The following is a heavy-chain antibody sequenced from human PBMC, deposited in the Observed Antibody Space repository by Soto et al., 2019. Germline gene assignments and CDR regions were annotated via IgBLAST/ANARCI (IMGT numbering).Heavy chain of an antibody. V-gene: IGHV4-4*02. J-gene: IGHJ4*02. CDR2: VYHTGST. Sequence: PSETQSLTWTVSGGSISSDKWWNWVRQPPGKGLEWIGEVYHTGSTDYSPSLKSRVTISMDKSRNQFSLELRSVTAADTAIYYCARDLWGTKASDYWGQGTQVTVSS. CDR1: GGSISSDKW. D-gene: IGHD7-27*01. CDR3: ARDLWGTKASDY.